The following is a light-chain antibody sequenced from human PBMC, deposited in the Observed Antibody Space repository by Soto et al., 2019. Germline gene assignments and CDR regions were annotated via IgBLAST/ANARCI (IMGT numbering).Light chain of an antibody. Sequence: DIQFTQSPSSLSASVGYRVTITCRASQSISGWLAWYQQKPGKAPKLLIYDASSLESGVPSRFSGSGSGTEFTLTISSLQPDDFATYYCQQYNSYRTFGQGTKVDIK. V-gene: IGKV1-5*01. J-gene: IGKJ1*01. CDR3: QQYNSYRT. CDR2: DAS. CDR1: QSISGW.